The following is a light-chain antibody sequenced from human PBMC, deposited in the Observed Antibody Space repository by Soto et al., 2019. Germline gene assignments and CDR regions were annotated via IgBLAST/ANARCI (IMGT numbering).Light chain of an antibody. CDR2: KAS. J-gene: IGKJ1*01. CDR1: QSISTW. Sequence: DIQMTQSPSTLSVSVGDRVTITCRASQSISTWLAWYQQKAGKAPKLLIYKASSLESGVPSRFSGSGSGTEFTLTISRLQPDDFAPYYCQQYSRWWTFGQGTKVEIK. CDR3: QQYSRWWT. V-gene: IGKV1-5*03.